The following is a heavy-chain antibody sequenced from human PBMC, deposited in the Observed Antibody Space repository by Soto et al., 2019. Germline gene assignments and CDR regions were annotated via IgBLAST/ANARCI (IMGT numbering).Heavy chain of an antibody. J-gene: IGHJ5*02. V-gene: IGHV4-30-4*01. D-gene: IGHD3-10*01. Sequence: SETLSLTCTVSGGSISSGDYYWSWIRQPPGKGLEWIGYIYYSGSTYYNPSLKSRVTISVDTSKNQFSLKLSSVTAADTAVYYCARDLRRFAPRNWFDAWGQGTLVTVSS. CDR3: ARDLRRFAPRNWFDA. CDR1: GGSISSGDYY. CDR2: IYYSGST.